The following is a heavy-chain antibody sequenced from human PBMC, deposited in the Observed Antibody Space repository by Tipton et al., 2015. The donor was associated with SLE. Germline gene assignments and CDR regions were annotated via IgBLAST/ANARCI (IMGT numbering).Heavy chain of an antibody. CDR3: TRGGRGDGANPFDP. J-gene: IGHJ5*02. D-gene: IGHD4/OR15-4a*01. CDR1: GGSISSSSYY. CDR2: TTHSGKT. V-gene: IGHV4-39*07. Sequence: LRLSCTVSGGSISSSSYYWGWIRQPPGKGLEWIGETTHSGKTNYNPSLKSRVTISADTSKNQFSLKLTSVTVADTAVYYCTRGGRGDGANPFDPWGQGTLVTVSS.